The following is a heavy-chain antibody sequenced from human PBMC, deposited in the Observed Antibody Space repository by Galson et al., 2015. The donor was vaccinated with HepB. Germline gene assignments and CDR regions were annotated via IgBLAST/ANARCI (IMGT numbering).Heavy chain of an antibody. CDR3: ARVSHYGDYVPYYGMDV. J-gene: IGHJ6*02. V-gene: IGHV1-69*13. D-gene: IGHD4-17*01. CDR1: GGTFSSYA. Sequence: SVKVSCKASGGTFSSYAISWVRQAPGQGLEWMGGIIPIFGTANYAQKFQGRVTITADESTSTAYMELSSLRSEDTAVYYCARVSHYGDYVPYYGMDVRGQGTTVTVSS. CDR2: IIPIFGTA.